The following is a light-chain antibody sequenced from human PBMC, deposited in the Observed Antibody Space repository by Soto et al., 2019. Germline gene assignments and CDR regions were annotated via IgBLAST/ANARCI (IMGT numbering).Light chain of an antibody. J-gene: IGKJ4*01. CDR3: QLYDNLLPLT. CDR2: DAY. V-gene: IGKV1-33*01. Sequence: DIQMTQSPSSLSASVGDRVTITCQASQDISNYLNWYQQKPGKAPKLLIYDAYNFETGVPSMFRGCGSVTHFSYPISRLQPEGIQTNYCQLYDNLLPLTVGGGTKVEIK. CDR1: QDISNY.